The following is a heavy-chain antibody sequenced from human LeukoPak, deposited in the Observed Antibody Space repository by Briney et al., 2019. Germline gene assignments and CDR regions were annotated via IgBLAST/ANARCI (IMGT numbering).Heavy chain of an antibody. CDR1: GLTFSSYE. Sequence: GSLRLSCAASGLTFSSYEMNWGRQAPGKGLEWVSYIGPSGVNIYYADSVRGRFTISRDNAKSSVYLQMNSLTAEDTAIYYCATLYGRDYWGQGTPVTVSS. J-gene: IGHJ4*02. CDR3: ATLYGRDY. CDR2: IGPSGVNI. V-gene: IGHV3-48*03. D-gene: IGHD4-17*01.